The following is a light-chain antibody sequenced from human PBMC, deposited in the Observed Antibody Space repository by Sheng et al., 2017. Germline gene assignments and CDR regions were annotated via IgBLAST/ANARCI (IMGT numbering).Light chain of an antibody. V-gene: IGLV3-25*03. CDR3: QSLDSSDSYV. J-gene: IGLJ1*01. Sequence: SNDLTQPPSVSVSPGQTATITCSGDALAKHYVYWYQQRPGQAPILVIYKDTERPSGIPERFSASSSGTTVTLTISGVQAEDEADYYCQSLDSSDSYVFGPGNHVTVL. CDR2: KDT. CDR1: ALAKHY.